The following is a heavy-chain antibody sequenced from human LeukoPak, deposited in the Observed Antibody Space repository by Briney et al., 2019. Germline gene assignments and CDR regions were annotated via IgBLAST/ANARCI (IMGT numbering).Heavy chain of an antibody. J-gene: IGHJ4*02. Sequence: ASVKFSCKASGYTFTSYFMHWVRQAPGQGLEWMGIINSGGGFTTYAQKFQGRVTMTRDTSTSTIYMELSSLRSDDTAVYYCARGYNSNWRDLFDYWGQGTLVTVSS. CDR1: GYTFTSYF. CDR2: INSGGGFT. CDR3: ARGYNSNWRDLFDY. D-gene: IGHD6-13*01. V-gene: IGHV1-46*01.